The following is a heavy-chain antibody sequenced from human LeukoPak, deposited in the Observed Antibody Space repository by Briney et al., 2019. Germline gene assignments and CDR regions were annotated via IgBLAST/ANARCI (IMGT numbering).Heavy chain of an antibody. J-gene: IGHJ4*02. CDR1: GFTFSSYA. CDR2: ISGSGGST. D-gene: IGHD3-10*01. V-gene: IGHV3-23*01. CDR3: AKDYMVRGVQIDY. Sequence: GGSLRLSCAASGFTFSSYAMSWVRQAPGKGLEWVSAISGSGGSTYYADSVKGRFTISRDNSKNTLYLQMTSLRAEDTAVYYCAKDYMVRGVQIDYWGQGNLVTVSS.